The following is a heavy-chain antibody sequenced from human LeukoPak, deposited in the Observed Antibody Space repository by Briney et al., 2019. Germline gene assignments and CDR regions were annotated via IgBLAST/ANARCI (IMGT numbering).Heavy chain of an antibody. V-gene: IGHV4-59*01. CDR1: GGSISSYY. CDR2: IYYSGST. D-gene: IGHD6-13*01. J-gene: IGHJ4*02. CDR3: AREIAAAGTFDY. Sequence: SETLSLTCTVSGGSISSYYWSWIRQPPGKGLEWIGYIYYSGSTNYNPSLKSRVTISVDTSKNQLSLKLSSVTAADTAVYYCAREIAAAGTFDYWGQGTLVTVSS.